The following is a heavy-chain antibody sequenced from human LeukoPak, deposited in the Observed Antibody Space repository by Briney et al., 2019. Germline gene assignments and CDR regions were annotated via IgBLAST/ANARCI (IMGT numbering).Heavy chain of an antibody. CDR3: ERGGLVVPADSFDP. Sequence: ASVKVSCKASGYTFTGYYMHWVRQAPGQGLEWMGWINPNSGGTNYAQKFQGRVTMTRDTSISTAYMELSRLRSDDTAVYYCERGGLVVPADSFDPWGQGTLVTVSS. CDR1: GYTFTGYY. V-gene: IGHV1-2*02. CDR2: INPNSGGT. D-gene: IGHD2-2*01. J-gene: IGHJ5*02.